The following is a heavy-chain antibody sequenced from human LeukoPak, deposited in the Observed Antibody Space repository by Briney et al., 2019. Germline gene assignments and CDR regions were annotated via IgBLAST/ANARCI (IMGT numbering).Heavy chain of an antibody. Sequence: ASVKVSCKASGYTFTSYGISWVRQAPGQGLEWMGWICAYNGNTNYAQKLQGRVTMTTDTSTGAAYMELRSLRSDDTAVYYCARMVRGVIKRFDYWGQGTLVTVSS. D-gene: IGHD3-10*01. CDR3: ARMVRGVIKRFDY. CDR2: ICAYNGNT. CDR1: GYTFTSYG. V-gene: IGHV1-18*01. J-gene: IGHJ4*02.